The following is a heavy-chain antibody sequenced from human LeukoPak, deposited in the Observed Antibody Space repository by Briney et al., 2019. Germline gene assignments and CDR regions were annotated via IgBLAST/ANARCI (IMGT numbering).Heavy chain of an antibody. Sequence: SETLSLTCTVSGGSISSYYWSWIRQPPGKGLEWIGYIYTSGSTNYKPSLKSRVTISADTSKNQFSLKLSSVTAADTAVYYCARLVVGVTTVTYYYMDVWGKGTTVTVSS. J-gene: IGHJ6*03. CDR3: ARLVVGVTTVTYYYMDV. D-gene: IGHD4-11*01. CDR2: IYTSGST. CDR1: GGSISSYY. V-gene: IGHV4-4*09.